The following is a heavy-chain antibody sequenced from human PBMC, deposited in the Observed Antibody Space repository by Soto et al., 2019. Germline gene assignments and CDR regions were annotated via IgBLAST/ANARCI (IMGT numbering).Heavy chain of an antibody. CDR1: GFTFSSYA. CDR3: ARMGKGCGGDSGDCYDYYYYYMDV. J-gene: IGHJ6*03. D-gene: IGHD2-21*01. CDR2: ISSNGGST. V-gene: IGHV3-64*01. Sequence: PGGSLRLSCAASGFTFSSYAMHWVRQAPGKGLEYVSAISSNGGSTYYANSVKGGFTISRDNSKNTLYLQMGSLRAEDMAVYYCARMGKGCGGDSGDCYDYYYYYMDVWGKGTTVTVSS.